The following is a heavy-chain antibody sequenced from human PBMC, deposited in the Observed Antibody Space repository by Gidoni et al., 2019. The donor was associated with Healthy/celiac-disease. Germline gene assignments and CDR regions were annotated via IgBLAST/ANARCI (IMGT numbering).Heavy chain of an antibody. CDR1: GFTFSSYG. V-gene: IGHV3-30*18. J-gene: IGHJ6*02. Sequence: QVQLVESGGGVVQPGRSLRLSCAASGFTFSSYGMHWVRQAPGKGLEWGAGISNDGSNKYYADSVKGRFTISRDNFKNTLYLQMNSLRAEDTAVYYCAKDLKSRGMDVWGQGTTVTVSS. CDR2: ISNDGSNK. CDR3: AKDLKSRGMDV.